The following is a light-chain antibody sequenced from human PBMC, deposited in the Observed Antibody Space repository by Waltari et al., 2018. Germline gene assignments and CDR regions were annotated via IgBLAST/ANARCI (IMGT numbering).Light chain of an antibody. V-gene: IGLV2-23*02. CDR1: SSDVRNYNL. J-gene: IGLJ1*01. CDR2: EVN. CDR3: CSYAGSTTFWV. Sequence: QSALTQPASVSGSPGQSITISCTGTSSDVRNYNLVSWYQQHPGTAPKLMIYEVNARPSGVSNRFSGSKSGNTASLTISGLQPEDEADYYCCSYAGSTTFWVFGTGTKVTVL.